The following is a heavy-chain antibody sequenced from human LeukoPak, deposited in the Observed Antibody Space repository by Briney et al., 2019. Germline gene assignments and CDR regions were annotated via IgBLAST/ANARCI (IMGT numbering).Heavy chain of an antibody. J-gene: IGHJ4*02. Sequence: GGSLRLSCAASGFTFSSYGMHWVRQAPGKGREWVAFIRYDGSNKYYADSVKGLFTIYRENYKNALYLQMNRLRAEDTAVYYCAKEVNWGQGTLVTVSS. CDR2: IRYDGSNK. V-gene: IGHV3-30*02. CDR1: GFTFSSYG. CDR3: AKEVN.